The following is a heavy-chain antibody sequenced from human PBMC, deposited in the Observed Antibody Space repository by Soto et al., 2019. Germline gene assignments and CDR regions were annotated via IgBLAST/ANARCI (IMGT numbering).Heavy chain of an antibody. CDR3: AKDPSDIVVVPAADYYYYGMDV. J-gene: IGHJ6*02. Sequence: GGSLRLSCAASGFTFSSYGMHWVRQAPGKGLEWVAVISYDGSNKYYADSVKGRFTISRDNSKNTLYLQMNSLRAEDTAVYYCAKDPSDIVVVPAADYYYYGMDVWGQGTTVTVSS. CDR1: GFTFSSYG. CDR2: ISYDGSNK. D-gene: IGHD2-2*01. V-gene: IGHV3-30*18.